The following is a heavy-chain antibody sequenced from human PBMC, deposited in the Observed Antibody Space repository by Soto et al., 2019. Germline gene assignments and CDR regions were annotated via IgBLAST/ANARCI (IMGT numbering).Heavy chain of an antibody. Sequence: EVQLVESGGGLVQPGGSLRLSCEASRGAFGDYWMHWVRQAPGKGLVWVSRINRDANDIIYADSVKGRFTASRDNAKNLVFLQMNRLRVEDTAVYYCARDVPHYWFDSWGQGTLVTVSS. J-gene: IGHJ5*01. CDR3: ARDVPHYWFDS. CDR1: RGAFGDYW. D-gene: IGHD3-10*01. CDR2: INRDANDI. V-gene: IGHV3-74*01.